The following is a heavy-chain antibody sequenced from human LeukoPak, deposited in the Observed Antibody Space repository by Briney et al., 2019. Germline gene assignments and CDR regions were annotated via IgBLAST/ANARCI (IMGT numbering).Heavy chain of an antibody. Sequence: GGSLRLSCAVSGLTISSHGMHWVRQAPGKGPEWVAMIAYHGNTEYYGDSVKGRFTISRDNSKNTLYLQMDSLRAEDTAVYHCAKDWGSGGWYNYFDPWGQGTLVTVSS. CDR2: IAYHGNTE. V-gene: IGHV3-30*18. D-gene: IGHD6-19*01. CDR3: AKDWGSGGWYNYFDP. J-gene: IGHJ5*02. CDR1: GLTISSHG.